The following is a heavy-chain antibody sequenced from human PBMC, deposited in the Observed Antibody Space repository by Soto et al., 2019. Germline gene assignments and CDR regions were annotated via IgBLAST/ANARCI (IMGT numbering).Heavy chain of an antibody. CDR2: IYYSGST. CDR3: ARVGAYCGGDRPTSEFDY. V-gene: IGHV4-30-4*01. J-gene: IGHJ4*02. Sequence: QVQLQESGPGLVKPSQTLSLTCTVSGGSISSGDYYWSWIRQPPGKGLEWIGYIYYSGSTYYNPSLKSRVTISVDTSKNQFSLKLSSVTAADTAVYYCARVGAYCGGDRPTSEFDYWGQGTLVTVSS. D-gene: IGHD2-21*02. CDR1: GGSISSGDYY.